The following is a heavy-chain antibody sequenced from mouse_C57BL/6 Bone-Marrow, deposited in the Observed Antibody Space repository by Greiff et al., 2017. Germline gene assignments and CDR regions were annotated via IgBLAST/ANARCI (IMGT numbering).Heavy chain of an antibody. Sequence: VQLQQSGAELARPWASVKLSCKASGYTFTSYGISWVKQRTGQGLEWIGAIYPRSGNTYYNEKFKGQATLTADKSSSQAYLELRCLTSEDSAVYFCARSSYYYGSSLMDYWGQGTSVTVSS. CDR1: GYTFTSYG. V-gene: IGHV1-81*01. CDR2: IYPRSGNT. D-gene: IGHD1-1*01. CDR3: ARSSYYYGSSLMDY. J-gene: IGHJ4*01.